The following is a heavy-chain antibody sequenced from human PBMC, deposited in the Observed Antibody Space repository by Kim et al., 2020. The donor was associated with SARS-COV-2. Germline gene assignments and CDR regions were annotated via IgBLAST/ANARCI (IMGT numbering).Heavy chain of an antibody. CDR3: ATTVTTDSYYYYGMDV. V-gene: IGHV3-15*01. J-gene: IGHJ6*02. Sequence: PVKGRFTISRDDSKNTLYLQMNSLKTEDTAVYYCATTVTTDSYYYYGMDVWGQGTTVTVSS. D-gene: IGHD4-17*01.